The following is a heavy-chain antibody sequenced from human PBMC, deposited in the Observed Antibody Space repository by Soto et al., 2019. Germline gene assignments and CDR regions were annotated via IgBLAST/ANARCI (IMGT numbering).Heavy chain of an antibody. CDR1: GGTFSSYT. CDR3: ATFSVVVVAATTGPYAFDI. J-gene: IGHJ3*02. D-gene: IGHD2-15*01. V-gene: IGHV1-69*02. CDR2: IIPILGIA. Sequence: SVKVSCKASGGTFSSYTISWVRQAPGQGLEWMGRIIPILGIAIYAQKFQGRVTMTEDTSTDTAYMELSSLRSEDTAVYYCATFSVVVVAATTGPYAFDIWGQGTMVTVSS.